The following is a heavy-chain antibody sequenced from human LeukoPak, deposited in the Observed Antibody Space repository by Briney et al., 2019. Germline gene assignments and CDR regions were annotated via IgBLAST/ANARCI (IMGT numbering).Heavy chain of an antibody. CDR2: MNPNSGNT. J-gene: IGHJ5*02. V-gene: IGHV1-8*03. D-gene: IGHD3-3*01. CDR1: GYTFTSYD. Sequence: AASVKVSCKASGYTFTSYDINWVRQATGQGLEWMGWMNPNSGNTGYAQKFQGRDTITRNTSISTAYMELSSLRSEDTAVYYCARVRFRPSNWFDPWGQGTLVTVSS. CDR3: ARVRFRPSNWFDP.